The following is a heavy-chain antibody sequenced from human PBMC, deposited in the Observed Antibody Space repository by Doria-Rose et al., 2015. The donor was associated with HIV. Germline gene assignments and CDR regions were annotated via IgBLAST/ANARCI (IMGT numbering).Heavy chain of an antibody. V-gene: IGHV2-26*01. J-gene: IGHJ4*02. CDR2: IFSDDER. D-gene: IGHD6-13*01. CDR1: GVSLSSPGMG. Sequence: QITLKESGPVLVKPTETLTLTCTVSGVSLSSPGMGVSWIRQPPGKALEWLADIFSDDERSYKISLKSRLTISRGTSKSQVVLTMTDMDPVDTATHYCARIKSSRWYHKYYFDFWGQGTLVIVS. CDR3: ARIKSSRWYHKYYFDF.